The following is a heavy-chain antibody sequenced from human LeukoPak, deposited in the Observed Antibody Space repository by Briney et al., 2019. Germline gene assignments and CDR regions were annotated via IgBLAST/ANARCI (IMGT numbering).Heavy chain of an antibody. CDR2: ISGSGGST. CDR1: GFTFSSYA. CDR3: AKDPSGWYGAFAY. V-gene: IGHV3-23*01. D-gene: IGHD6-19*01. J-gene: IGHJ4*02. Sequence: GGSLRLSCAASGFTFSSYAMSWVRQAPGKGLEWVSAISGSGGSTYYADSVKGRFTISRDNSTTPLYLQITSLTAQDPAVYYCAKDPSGWYGAFAYSGQGTLVPVSP.